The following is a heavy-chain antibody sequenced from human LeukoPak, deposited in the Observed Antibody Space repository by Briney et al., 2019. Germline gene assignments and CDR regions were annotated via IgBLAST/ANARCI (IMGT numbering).Heavy chain of an antibody. Sequence: GGSLRLSCAASGFTFDDYAMHWVRQAPGKRLEWVSLISGDGDSTYYADSVKGRFTISRDNSKNSLYLQMNSLRTEDTALYYCAKDLIEINYGGNSHSSYWGQGTLVTVSS. CDR2: ISGDGDST. D-gene: IGHD4-23*01. CDR3: AKDLIEINYGGNSHSSY. CDR1: GFTFDDYA. J-gene: IGHJ4*02. V-gene: IGHV3-43*02.